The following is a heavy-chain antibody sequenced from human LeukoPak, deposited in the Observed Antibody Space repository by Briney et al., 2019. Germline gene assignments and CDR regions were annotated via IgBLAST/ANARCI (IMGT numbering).Heavy chain of an antibody. CDR3: AKDDDDGDHVVVDH. CDR2: ISGSGGST. Sequence: GGSLRLSCAASGFTVSSNYMSWVRQAPGKGLEWVSLISGSGGSTYYADSVKGRFTVSRDNSKNTEYLQMNSLRAEDTAIYYCAKDDDDGDHVVVDHWGQGTLVTVSS. D-gene: IGHD4-17*01. V-gene: IGHV3-23*01. J-gene: IGHJ4*02. CDR1: GFTVSSNY.